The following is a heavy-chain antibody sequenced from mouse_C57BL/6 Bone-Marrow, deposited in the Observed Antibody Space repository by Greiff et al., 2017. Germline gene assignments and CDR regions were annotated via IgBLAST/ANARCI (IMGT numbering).Heavy chain of an antibody. V-gene: IGHV1-81*01. J-gene: IGHJ2*01. CDR1: GYTFTSYG. Sequence: QVHVKQSGAELARPGASVKLSCKASGYTFTSYGISWVKQRHGQGLEWIGEIYPRSGNTYYNEKFKGKATLTADKSSSTAYMELRSLTSEDSAVYFCARRIDYNGSSYAYWGQGTTLTVSS. CDR3: ARRIDYNGSSYAY. D-gene: IGHD1-1*01. CDR2: IYPRSGNT.